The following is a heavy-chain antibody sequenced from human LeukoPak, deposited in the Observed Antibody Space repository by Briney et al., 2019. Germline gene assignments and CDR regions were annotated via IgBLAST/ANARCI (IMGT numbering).Heavy chain of an antibody. CDR1: GGSISSSSYQ. D-gene: IGHD2-2*01. CDR3: ARISIAIVPAYFDY. V-gene: IGHV4-39*01. Sequence: PAETLSLTCTVSGGSISSSSYQWGWIRQPPGKGLEWIGSFYYSGNTYYSPSLKSRVTVSVDTSKNLFSLNLTSVTAADTAVYYCARISIAIVPAYFDYWGQGTLVTVSS. J-gene: IGHJ4*02. CDR2: FYYSGNT.